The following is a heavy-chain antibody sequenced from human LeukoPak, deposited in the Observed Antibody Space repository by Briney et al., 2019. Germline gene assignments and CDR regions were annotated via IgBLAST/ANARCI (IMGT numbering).Heavy chain of an antibody. Sequence: SETLSLTCAVYGGSFSGYYWSWIRQPPGKGLEWIGEINHSGSTNYYPSLKSRVTISVDTSKNQFSLKLSSVTAADTAVYYCARQDAMGGYFDYWGQGTLVTVSS. D-gene: IGHD2-2*01. CDR1: GGSFSGYY. V-gene: IGHV4-34*01. J-gene: IGHJ4*02. CDR2: INHSGST. CDR3: ARQDAMGGYFDY.